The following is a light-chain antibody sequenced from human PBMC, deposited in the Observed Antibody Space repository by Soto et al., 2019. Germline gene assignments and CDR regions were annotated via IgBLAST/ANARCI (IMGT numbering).Light chain of an antibody. V-gene: IGKV1-39*01. CDR3: QQSYTTPAGT. CDR1: QSIRTY. Sequence: DIQMTQSPTSLSASVGDRVTITCRASQSIRTYVSWYQQKPGRAPKLLINVAGSLQRGVPTRFSGSGSGTDFTLTITGLQPGDFATYYCQQSYTTPAGTFGQGTKVDIK. J-gene: IGKJ1*01. CDR2: VAG.